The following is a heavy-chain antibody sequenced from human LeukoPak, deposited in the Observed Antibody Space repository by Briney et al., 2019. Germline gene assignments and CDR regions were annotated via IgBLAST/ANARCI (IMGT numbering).Heavy chain of an antibody. V-gene: IGHV4-59*01. CDR3: ARVGYRSYYYYMDV. D-gene: IGHD5-18*01. J-gene: IGHJ6*03. CDR1: DGSISSYY. Sequence: PSETLSLTCNVSDGSISSYYWSWIRQPPGKGLEWIGYIYYSGSTNYNPSLKSRVTISVDTSKNQFSLKLSSVTAADTAVYYCARVGYRSYYYYMDVWGKGTTVTVSS. CDR2: IYYSGST.